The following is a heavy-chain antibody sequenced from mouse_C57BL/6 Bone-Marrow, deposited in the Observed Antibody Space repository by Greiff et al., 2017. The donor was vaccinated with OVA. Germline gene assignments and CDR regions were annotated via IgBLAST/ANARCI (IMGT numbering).Heavy chain of an antibody. CDR1: GYTFTSYW. D-gene: IGHD2-10*02. J-gene: IGHJ2*01. Sequence: QVQLQQPGAELVMPGASVKLSCKASGYTFTSYWMHWVKQRSGQGLEWIGEIDPSDSYTNYNQKFKGKSTLTVDKSSSTAYMQLSSLKSEDSAVDYCAIEEGMVCFDYWGQGTTLTVSA. CDR2: IDPSDSYT. V-gene: IGHV1-69*01. CDR3: AIEEGMVCFDY.